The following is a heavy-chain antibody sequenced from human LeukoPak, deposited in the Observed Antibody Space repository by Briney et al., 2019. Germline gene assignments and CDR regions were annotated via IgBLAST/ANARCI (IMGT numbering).Heavy chain of an antibody. CDR1: EYTFTGYD. J-gene: IGHJ5*02. CDR2: INPKSGGT. Sequence: ASVKVSCTASEYTFTGYDMHWVRQAPGQGLEWMGWINPKSGGTNYAQKFQGRVTMTRDTSISTAYMELSRLRSDDTAVYYCARDNGGYCSGGRCYFGWFDPWGQGTLVTVSS. CDR3: ARDNGGYCSGGRCYFGWFDP. V-gene: IGHV1-2*02. D-gene: IGHD2-15*01.